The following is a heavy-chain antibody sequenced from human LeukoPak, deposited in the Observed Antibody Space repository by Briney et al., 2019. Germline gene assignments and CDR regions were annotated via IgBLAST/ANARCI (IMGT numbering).Heavy chain of an antibody. Sequence: SETLSLTCAVYGGSFSGYYWSWIRQPPGKGLEWIGYIYYSGSTNHNPSLKSRVTISVDTSKNQFSLKLSSVTAADTAVYYCARSVEGYCSGGSCYSYYYYMDVWGKGTTVTVSS. V-gene: IGHV4-59*01. D-gene: IGHD2-15*01. CDR1: GGSFSGYY. J-gene: IGHJ6*03. CDR3: ARSVEGYCSGGSCYSYYYYMDV. CDR2: IYYSGST.